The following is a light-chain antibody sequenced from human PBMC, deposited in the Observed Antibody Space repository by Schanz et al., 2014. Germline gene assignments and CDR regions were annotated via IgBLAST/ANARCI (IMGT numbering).Light chain of an antibody. CDR2: RNS. CDR1: SSNIGAGYD. CDR3: AAWDDSLNGRGV. Sequence: QSVLTQPPSVSGAPGQRVTISCTGSSSNIGAGYDVHWYQQLPGTAPKLLIHRNSNRPSGVPDRFSASKSGTSASLAISGLQSQDEADYYCAAWDDSLNGRGVFGGGTKLTVL. J-gene: IGLJ3*02. V-gene: IGLV1-40*01.